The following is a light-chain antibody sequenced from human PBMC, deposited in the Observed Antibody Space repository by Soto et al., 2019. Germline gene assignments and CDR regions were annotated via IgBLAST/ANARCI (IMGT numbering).Light chain of an antibody. CDR1: QSLRSS. CDR3: QQYNNWPDMYT. J-gene: IGKJ2*01. V-gene: IGKV3-15*01. Sequence: EIVMTQSPATLSVSPGERATLSCRASQSLRSSIAWYQQKPGQAPRLLIYGASTRATGVPARFSGSGSGTEFPLTISGLQSEDFAFYYCQQYNNWPDMYTFGQGTKLEIK. CDR2: GAS.